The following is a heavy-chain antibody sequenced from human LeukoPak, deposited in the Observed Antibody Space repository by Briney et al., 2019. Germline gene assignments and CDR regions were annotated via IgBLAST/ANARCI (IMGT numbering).Heavy chain of an antibody. V-gene: IGHV4-59*01. CDR1: GGSISRYY. CDR2: FYYGGST. D-gene: IGHD3-10*01. Sequence: PSETLSLTCTVSGGSISRYYGSWIRQPPGKGLEWIGYFYYGGSTNCNPSLKSRVTISVDTSKNQFSLKLSSVTAADTAVYYCASGAYTYYYMDVWGKGATVTISS. CDR3: ASGAYTYYYMDV. J-gene: IGHJ6*03.